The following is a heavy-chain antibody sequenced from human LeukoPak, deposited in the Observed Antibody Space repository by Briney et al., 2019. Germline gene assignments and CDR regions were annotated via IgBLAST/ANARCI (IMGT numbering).Heavy chain of an antibody. CDR2: IGTAGDT. J-gene: IGHJ4*02. CDR3: ARAVGLWELPDY. V-gene: IGHV3-13*01. D-gene: IGHD1-26*01. CDR1: GFTFSSYD. Sequence: GGSLKLSCAASGFTFSSYDVHWVRQATGKGLEWVSAIGTAGDTYYPGSVKGRFTISRENAKNSLYLQMNSLRAGDTAVYYCARAVGLWELPDYWGQGTLVTVSS.